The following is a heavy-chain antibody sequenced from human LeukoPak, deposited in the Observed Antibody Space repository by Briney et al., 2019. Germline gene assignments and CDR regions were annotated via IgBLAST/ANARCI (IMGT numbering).Heavy chain of an antibody. CDR3: AADRYCPH. V-gene: IGHV3-48*01. J-gene: IGHJ4*02. CDR1: GFTFSSYS. D-gene: IGHD2-15*01. Sequence: GGSLRLSCAASGFTFSSYSMNWVRQAPGKGQEWVSYISSSSSTIYYADSVKGRFTISRDNAKNSLYLQMNSLRAEDTAVYYCAADRYCPHWGQGTLVTVSS. CDR2: ISSSSSTI.